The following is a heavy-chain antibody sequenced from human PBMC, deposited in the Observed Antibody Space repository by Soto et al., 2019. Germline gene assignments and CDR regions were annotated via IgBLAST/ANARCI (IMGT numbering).Heavy chain of an antibody. CDR2: ILFDGNKK. D-gene: IGHD1-1*01. J-gene: IGHJ4*02. V-gene: IGHV3-30*03. CDR1: GFIFSDYA. CDR3: ARATSNLPFDY. Sequence: GGSLRLSCSASGFIFSDYAMHWVRQAPGKGMEWVAVILFDGNKKYYADSVKGRFTISRDNSKNTLYLQMNSLRAEDTAVYYCARATSNLPFDYWGQGTLVTVSS.